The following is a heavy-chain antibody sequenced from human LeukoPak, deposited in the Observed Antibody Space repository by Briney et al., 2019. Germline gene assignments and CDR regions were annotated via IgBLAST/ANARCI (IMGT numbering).Heavy chain of an antibody. CDR2: ISYDGSDK. CDR3: AKDTYGSGSYYGLDY. Sequence: GGSLRLSCAASGFTFSSYAMYWVRQAPGKGLEWVAVISYDGSDKFYADSVKGRFTISRDNAKNSLYLQMNSLRAEDTALYYCAKDTYGSGSYYGLDYWGQGTLVTVSS. V-gene: IGHV3-30*04. J-gene: IGHJ4*02. CDR1: GFTFSSYA. D-gene: IGHD3-10*01.